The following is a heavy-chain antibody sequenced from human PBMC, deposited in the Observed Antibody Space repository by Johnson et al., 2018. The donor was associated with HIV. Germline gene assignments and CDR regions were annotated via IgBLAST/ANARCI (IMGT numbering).Heavy chain of an antibody. CDR2: ISYDGSNK. CDR1: GFTFSSYG. D-gene: IGHD2-21*01. V-gene: IGHV3-30*03. J-gene: IGHJ3*01. Sequence: QVQLVESGGGVVQPGRSLRLSCAASGFTFSSYGMHWVRQAPGKGLEWVAVISYDGSNKYYADSVKGRFTISRDNSKNTLYLQMNSLRVEDTALYYCARGIGDEYAFDVWGQGTMVTVSS. CDR3: ARGIGDEYAFDV.